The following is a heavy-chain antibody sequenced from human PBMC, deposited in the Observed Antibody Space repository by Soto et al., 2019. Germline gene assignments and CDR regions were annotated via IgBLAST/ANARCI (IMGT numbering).Heavy chain of an antibody. V-gene: IGHV3-9*01. CDR1: GFKFNDYA. J-gene: IGHJ4*02. D-gene: IGHD4-17*01. CDR2: INWNSGFI. Sequence: EVQLVESGGGLVQPGRSLRLSCAAAGFKFNDYAMHWVRQAPGKGLEWVSGINWNSGFIVYADSVKGRFTISRDNAKNSLYLQMNSLRPEDTALYFCAKDMGYGDFSLVGGFDYWGLGTQVTVSS. CDR3: AKDMGYGDFSLVGGFDY.